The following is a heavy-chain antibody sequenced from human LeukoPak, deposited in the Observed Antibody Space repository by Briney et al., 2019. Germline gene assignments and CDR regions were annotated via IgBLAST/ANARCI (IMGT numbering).Heavy chain of an antibody. CDR3: AKDRGSGSSYFDN. Sequence: PGGALRLSCADSGFSFSSYSMSWVGQAPGGGVEWVSAIRASAGRTYSADPVKGPFTISRDNSRNTLYVQMRSLRAAHTAVYYCAKDRGSGSSYFDNSGAGN. D-gene: IGHD5-18*01. V-gene: IGHV3-23*01. CDR2: IRASAGRT. CDR1: GFSFSSYS. J-gene: IGHJ4*02.